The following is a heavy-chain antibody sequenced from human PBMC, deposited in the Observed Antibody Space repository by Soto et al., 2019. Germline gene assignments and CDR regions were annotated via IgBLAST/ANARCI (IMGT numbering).Heavy chain of an antibody. J-gene: IGHJ6*02. V-gene: IGHV4-30-4*01. CDR3: AGVTTVTDQIYYYYYGMDV. CDR2: IYYSGSA. Sequence: PSETLSLTCTVSGGSISSGDYYWSWIRQPPGKGLEWIGYIYYSGSAYYNPSLKSRVTISVDTSKNQCSLNLSSVTAADTAVYYCAGVTTVTDQIYYYYYGMDVWGQGTTVTVSS. D-gene: IGHD4-4*01. CDR1: GGSISSGDYY.